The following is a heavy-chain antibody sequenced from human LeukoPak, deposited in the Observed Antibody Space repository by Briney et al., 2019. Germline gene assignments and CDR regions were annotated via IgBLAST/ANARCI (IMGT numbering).Heavy chain of an antibody. CDR1: GGSFSGYY. J-gene: IGHJ6*02. V-gene: IGHV4-34*01. Sequence: SETLSLTCAVYGGSFSGYYWSWIRQPPGKGLEWIGEINHSGSTNYNPSLKSRLTISVHTSKKQFSLNLSSVTAADTAVYYCARHHLPHYYYYGMDVWGQGTTVTVSS. CDR3: ARHHLPHYYYYGMDV. CDR2: INHSGST.